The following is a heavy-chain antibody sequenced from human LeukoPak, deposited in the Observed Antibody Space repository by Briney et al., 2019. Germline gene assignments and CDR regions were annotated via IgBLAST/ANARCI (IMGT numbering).Heavy chain of an antibody. CDR1: GFTFSSYA. CDR2: ISGSCGST. D-gene: IGHD6-13*01. V-gene: IGHV3-23*01. CDR3: APPGASSHIDY. Sequence: GGSLRLSCAASGFTFSSYAMSWVRQAPGKGLEWVSAISGSCGSTYYADSVKGRFTISRDNSKNTLYLQMNSLRAEDTAVYYCAPPGASSHIDYWGQGTLVTVSS. J-gene: IGHJ4*02.